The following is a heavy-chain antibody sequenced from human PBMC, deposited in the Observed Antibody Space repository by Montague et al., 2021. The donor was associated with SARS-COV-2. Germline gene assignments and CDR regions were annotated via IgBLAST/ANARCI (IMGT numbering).Heavy chain of an antibody. J-gene: IGHJ4*02. CDR3: ARGHLSVSMIVVVFTSASYYFDY. CDR2: IKQSGST. V-gene: IGHV4-34*01. Sequence: SETLSLTCTVYGGSFGDDHWSWIRQPPGKGLEWIGDIKQSGSTNYNPSLKSRVTISVDTSKNQFSLKLTSVTAADTAVYFCARGHLSVSMIVVVFTSASYYFDYGGQGAQVTVSS. D-gene: IGHD3-22*01. CDR1: GGSFGDDH.